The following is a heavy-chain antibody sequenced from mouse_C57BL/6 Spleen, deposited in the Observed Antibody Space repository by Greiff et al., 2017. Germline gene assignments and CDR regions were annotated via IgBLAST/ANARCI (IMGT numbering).Heavy chain of an antibody. Sequence: QVQLQQPGAELVKPGASVKLSCKASGYTFTSYWMHWVKQRPGQGLEWIGMIHPNSGSTNYNEKFKSKATLTVDKSSSTAYMQLSSLTSEDSAVYYCAQITTVGNYFDYWGQGTTLTVSS. V-gene: IGHV1-64*01. CDR2: IHPNSGST. CDR3: AQITTVGNYFDY. CDR1: GYTFTSYW. D-gene: IGHD1-1*01. J-gene: IGHJ2*01.